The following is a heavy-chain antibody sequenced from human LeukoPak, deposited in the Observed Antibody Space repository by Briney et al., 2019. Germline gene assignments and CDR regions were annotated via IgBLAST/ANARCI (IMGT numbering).Heavy chain of an antibody. CDR3: AREARSGWSDYYYYLDV. CDR1: GGSISSYY. J-gene: IGHJ6*03. CDR2: IYYSGST. D-gene: IGHD6-19*01. Sequence: PSETLSLTCTVSGGSISSYYWSWIRQPPGKGLEWIGDIYYSGSTNYNPSLKSRVTISVDTSKNQFSLKLSSVTAADTAVYYCAREARSGWSDYYYYLDVWGKGTTVTVSS. V-gene: IGHV4-59*01.